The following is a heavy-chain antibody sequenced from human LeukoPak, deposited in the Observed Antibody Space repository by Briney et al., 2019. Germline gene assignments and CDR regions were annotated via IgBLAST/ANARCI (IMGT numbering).Heavy chain of an antibody. V-gene: IGHV3-23*01. CDR2: ISGSGGST. J-gene: IGHJ3*02. CDR1: GFTFSSYA. Sequence: GRSLRLSCAASGFTFSSYAMSWVRRAPGKGLEWVSAISGSGGSTYYADSVKGRFTISRDNSKNTLYLQMNSLRAEDTAVYYCAIPIVVVPAAKNGHAFDIWGQGTMVTVSS. CDR3: AIPIVVVPAAKNGHAFDI. D-gene: IGHD2-2*01.